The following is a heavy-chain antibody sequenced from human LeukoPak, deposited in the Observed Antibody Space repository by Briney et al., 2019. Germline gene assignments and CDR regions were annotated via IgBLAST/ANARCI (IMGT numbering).Heavy chain of an antibody. Sequence: GGALRVSRVPSLFSLRSSTMYWVPQASGKGLEWVGRIRSKANSYETAYVASVKGRFTISRDESKNTAYLQMNSLKTEDTAVYYCIRPDRGVREHDYWGQGTLVTVSS. CDR1: LFSLRSST. J-gene: IGHJ4*02. D-gene: IGHD1/OR15-1a*01. CDR2: IRSKANSYET. V-gene: IGHV3-73*01. CDR3: IRPDRGVREHDY.